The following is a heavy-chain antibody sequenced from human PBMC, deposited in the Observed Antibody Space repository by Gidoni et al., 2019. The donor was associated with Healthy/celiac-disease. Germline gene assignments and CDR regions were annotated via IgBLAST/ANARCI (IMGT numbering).Heavy chain of an antibody. V-gene: IGHV3-48*03. Sequence: EVQLVESGGGLVQPGGSLRLSCEASGFTFSSYEMNWVRQAPGKGLEWVSYISSSGSTIYYADSVKGRFTISRDNAKNSLYLQMNSLRAEDTAVYYCASITIFGAPYYFDYWGQGTLVTVSS. CDR3: ASITIFGAPYYFDY. CDR2: ISSSGSTI. CDR1: GFTFSSYE. J-gene: IGHJ4*02. D-gene: IGHD3-3*01.